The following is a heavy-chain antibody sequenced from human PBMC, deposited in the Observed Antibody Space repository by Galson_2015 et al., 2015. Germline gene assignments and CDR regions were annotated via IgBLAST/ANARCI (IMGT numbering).Heavy chain of an antibody. Sequence: LRLSCAASGFSFSSFEMNWVRQAPGEGLEGVSYISSSGSTIYYADSVKGRFTISRDNAKNSLYLQMNSLRAEDTAVYYCSRDRGDTAMDYYYYYYIDVWGKGTTVPVSS. D-gene: IGHD5-18*01. CDR3: SRDRGDTAMDYYYYYYIDV. V-gene: IGHV3-48*03. J-gene: IGHJ6*03. CDR1: GFSFSSFE. CDR2: ISSSGSTI.